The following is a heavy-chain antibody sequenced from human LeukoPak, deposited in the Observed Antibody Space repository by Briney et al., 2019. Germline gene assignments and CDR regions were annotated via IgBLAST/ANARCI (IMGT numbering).Heavy chain of an antibody. J-gene: IGHJ4*02. CDR2: TYYSSKWYK. D-gene: IGHD5-24*01. CDR3: ARGWLQSGFDY. CDR1: GDSVSTDSAG. V-gene: IGHV6-1*01. Sequence: SQTLSLTCAISGDSVSTDSAGWNWIRQSPSRGLEWLGRTYYSSKWYKDYAPSVKSRITINPDTSKNQFSLQLNSVTPEDTAAYYCARGWLQSGFDYWGQGTLITVSS.